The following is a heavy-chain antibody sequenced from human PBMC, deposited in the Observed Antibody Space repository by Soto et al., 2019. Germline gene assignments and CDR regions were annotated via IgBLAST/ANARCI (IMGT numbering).Heavy chain of an antibody. J-gene: IGHJ4*02. D-gene: IGHD5-12*01. V-gene: IGHV1-18*01. CDR3: ARSKWPRVFDY. CDR2: ISAYNGNT. Sequence: ASVKVSCKASGYSFTSYGISWARQAPGQGLEWMGWISAYNGNTNYAQKFQGRVTMTRDTSTSTAYMELRSLRSDDTAVYYCARSKWPRVFDYWGQGTLVTVSS. CDR1: GYSFTSYG.